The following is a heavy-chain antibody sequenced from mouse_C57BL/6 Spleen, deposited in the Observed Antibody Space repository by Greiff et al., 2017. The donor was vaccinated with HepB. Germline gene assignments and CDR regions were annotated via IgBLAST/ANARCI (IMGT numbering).Heavy chain of an antibody. D-gene: IGHD1-1*01. Sequence: QVQLQQPGAELVKPGASVKLSCKASGYTFTSYWMQWVKQRPGQGLEWIGEIDPSDSYTNYNQKFKGKATLTVDTSSSTAYMQLSSLTSEDSAVDYCVSITTVVGGPFDYWGQGTTLTVSS. V-gene: IGHV1-50*01. CDR2: IDPSDSYT. CDR1: GYTFTSYW. CDR3: VSITTVVGGPFDY. J-gene: IGHJ2*01.